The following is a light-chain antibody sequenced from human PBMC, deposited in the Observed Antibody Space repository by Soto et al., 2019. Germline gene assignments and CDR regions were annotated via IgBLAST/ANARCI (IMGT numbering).Light chain of an antibody. CDR3: LHYNVYPLT. Sequence: DSQMTQSPSTLSASVGDTVTITCRARQNINRWLAWYQQRPGKAPNLLIHKASSLDGGVPSRFSGSSSGTEFTLTISSLQPDDIATYYCLHYNVYPLTLGGGTKVEI. V-gene: IGKV1-5*03. J-gene: IGKJ4*01. CDR1: QNINRW. CDR2: KAS.